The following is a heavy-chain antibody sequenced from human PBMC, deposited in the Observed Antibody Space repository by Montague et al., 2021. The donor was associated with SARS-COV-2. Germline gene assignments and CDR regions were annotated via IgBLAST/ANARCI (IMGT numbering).Heavy chain of an antibody. D-gene: IGHD3-22*01. Sequence: SETLSLTCSVSGVSISSGSYYWSWVRQPPGKGLEWIGYVYHTGSTNYNPPIKSRVTLLINTSKNQFSLNMTSVTAADTVVYYCVREKYYFDDSGSKWGQGTLVAV. J-gene: IGHJ4*02. CDR3: VREKYYFDDSGSK. CDR2: VYHTGST. V-gene: IGHV4-61*01. CDR1: GVSISSGSYY.